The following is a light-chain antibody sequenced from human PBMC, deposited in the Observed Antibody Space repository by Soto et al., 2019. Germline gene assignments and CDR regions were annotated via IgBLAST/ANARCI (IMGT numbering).Light chain of an antibody. CDR1: QTVCRSF. CDR3: QQYDSLPPWT. V-gene: IGKV3-20*01. CDR2: GTF. Sequence: EIVLTQSPGIMYLSPGERATLSCRASQTVCRSFLAWYQQKPGQSPRLLIFGTFIRATGIPDRFSGGGSGADFTLTISRLDPEDFAVYYCQQYDSLPPWTFGQGTRVEVK. J-gene: IGKJ1*01.